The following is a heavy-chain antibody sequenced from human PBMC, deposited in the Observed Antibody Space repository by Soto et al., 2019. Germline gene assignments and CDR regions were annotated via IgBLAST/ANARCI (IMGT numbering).Heavy chain of an antibody. Sequence: QVQLVQSGAEVKKPGASVKVSCKASGYTFTSYGISWVRQAPGQGLEWMAWISAYNGNTNYAQKVKSRVTMTTDTSTSKPDMDLRSLRSDDTAVYYCARPRGYSYGFDYGGQGTLVTVSS. J-gene: IGHJ4*02. CDR2: ISAYNGNT. V-gene: IGHV1-18*01. CDR1: GYTFTSYG. D-gene: IGHD5-18*01. CDR3: ARPRGYSYGFDY.